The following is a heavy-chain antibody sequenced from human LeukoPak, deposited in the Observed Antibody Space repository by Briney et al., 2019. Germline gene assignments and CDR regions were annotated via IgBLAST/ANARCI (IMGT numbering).Heavy chain of an antibody. CDR3: ARQAYCSSTRCNPFDH. CDR2: IYSSGST. Sequence: SETLSLTCTVSGGSISGYYWSWIRQPPGKGLEWIGHIYSSGSTNYNPSLKSRVTMSLDTSENHFSLRLSSVTAADTAIYYCARQAYCSSTRCNPFDHWGQGALVTVSS. CDR1: GGSISGYY. D-gene: IGHD2-2*01. J-gene: IGHJ4*02. V-gene: IGHV4-59*08.